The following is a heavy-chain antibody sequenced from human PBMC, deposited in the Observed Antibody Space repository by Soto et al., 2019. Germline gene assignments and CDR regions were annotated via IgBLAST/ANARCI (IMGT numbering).Heavy chain of an antibody. CDR1: GFTFSTYA. Sequence: EVQLLESGGGLVQPGGSLRLSCAASGFTFSTYAMSWIRQAPGKGLEWVSAISGSGGTTYYADSVKGRFTISRDNSKNTLYLHVNSLRAEDTAEYYCASWSSGWQTRWGFDSWGQGNLVAVSS. D-gene: IGHD6-19*01. CDR3: ASWSSGWQTRWGFDS. CDR2: ISGSGGTT. V-gene: IGHV3-23*01. J-gene: IGHJ5*01.